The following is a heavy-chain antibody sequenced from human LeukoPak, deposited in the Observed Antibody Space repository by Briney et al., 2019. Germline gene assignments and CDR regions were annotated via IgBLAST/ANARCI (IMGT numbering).Heavy chain of an antibody. CDR3: AKVPRYCSGGSCYGGYFDY. J-gene: IGHJ4*02. D-gene: IGHD2-15*01. CDR2: ISGSGGNT. V-gene: IGHV3-23*01. CDR1: GYTFSSYA. Sequence: GGSLRLSCAASGYTFSSYAMSWVRQAPGKGLEWVSAISGSGGNTYYADSVKGRFTISRDNSKSTLYLQMSSLRAEDTAVYYCAKVPRYCSGGSCYGGYFDYWGQGTLVTVSS.